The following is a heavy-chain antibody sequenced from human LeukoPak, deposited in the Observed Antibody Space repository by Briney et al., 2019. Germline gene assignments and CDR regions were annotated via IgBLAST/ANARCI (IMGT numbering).Heavy chain of an antibody. CDR3: AGLGNGRTFDY. CDR1: GFTFSSYA. J-gene: IGHJ4*02. Sequence: PGGSLRLSCAASGFTFSSYAMSWVRQAPGKGLEWVSGILDSGYSTYYANSVKGRFTISRDNSNNTLYLQMNSLRAEDTAVYYCAGLGNGRTFDYWGQGTLVPVSS. D-gene: IGHD2-8*01. CDR2: ILDSGYST. V-gene: IGHV3-23*01.